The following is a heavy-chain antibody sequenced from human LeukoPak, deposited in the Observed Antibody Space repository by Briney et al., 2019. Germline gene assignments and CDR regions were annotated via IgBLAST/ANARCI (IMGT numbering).Heavy chain of an antibody. CDR3: ARVMGTYYDILTGIGNPVDY. CDR2: ISAYNGNT. V-gene: IGHV1-18*01. J-gene: IGHJ4*02. D-gene: IGHD3-9*01. Sequence: ASVKVSCKAIGGIFSKWSISRVRQAPGQGLEWMGWISAYNGNTNYAQKLQGRVTMTTDTSTSTAYMELRSLRSDDTAVYYCARVMGTYYDILTGIGNPVDYWGQGTLVTVSS. CDR1: GGIFSKWS.